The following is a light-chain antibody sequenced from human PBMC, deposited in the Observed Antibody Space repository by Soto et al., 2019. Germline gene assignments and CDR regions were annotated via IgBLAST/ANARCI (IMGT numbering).Light chain of an antibody. CDR3: QQYYDWPSLT. J-gene: IGKJ4*01. CDR2: GAS. CDR1: ESVSSN. V-gene: IGKV3-15*01. Sequence: EIIMTKSPATLSVSPGERATLSCRASESVSSNLAWYQQKPGQAPRLLIYGASTRATDIPPRFSGSGSGTEFSLSISSLQSTDFAVYYCQQYYDWPSLTFGGGTKVDI.